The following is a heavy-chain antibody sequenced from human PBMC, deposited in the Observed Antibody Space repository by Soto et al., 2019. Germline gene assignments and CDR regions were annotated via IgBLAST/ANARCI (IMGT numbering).Heavy chain of an antibody. CDR3: ATSYSGYDYHYYYGMDV. D-gene: IGHD5-12*01. Sequence: ASVKVSCKASGYTFTNYAVHFVRQAPGQRLEWMGWINTANGDTMYSGKFQGRVTITRDTSASTAFMDLSSLRSEDTAVYYCATSYSGYDYHYYYGMDVWGQGTTVTVSS. J-gene: IGHJ6*02. V-gene: IGHV1-3*04. CDR1: GYTFTNYA. CDR2: INTANGDT.